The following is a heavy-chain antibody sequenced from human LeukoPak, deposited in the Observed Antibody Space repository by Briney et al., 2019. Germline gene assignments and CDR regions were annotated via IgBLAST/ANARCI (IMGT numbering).Heavy chain of an antibody. CDR1: GYSFTSYW. CDR3: ARLAAAGTGVSWFDP. Sequence: GGPLKISCQGSGYSFTSYWIGWVGQMPGKGLEWMGIIYPGDSDTRYSPSFQGQVTISADKSISTAYLQWSSLKTSDTAMYYCARLAAAGTGVSWFDPWGQGTLVAVSS. J-gene: IGHJ5*02. D-gene: IGHD6-13*01. V-gene: IGHV5-51*01. CDR2: IYPGDSDT.